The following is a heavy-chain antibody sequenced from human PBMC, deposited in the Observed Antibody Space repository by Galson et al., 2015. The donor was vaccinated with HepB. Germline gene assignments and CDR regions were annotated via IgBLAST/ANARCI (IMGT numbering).Heavy chain of an antibody. J-gene: IGHJ4*02. CDR3: ARITGTSPFDY. CDR1: GFSLSTSGMC. V-gene: IGHV2-70*11. Sequence: PALVKPTQPLTLTCTFSGFSLSTSGMCVSWIRQPPGKALEWLARIDWDDDKYYSTPLKTRLTISKDTSKNQVVLTMTNMDPVDTATYYCARITGTSPFDYWGQGTLVTVSS. CDR2: IDWDDDK. D-gene: IGHD1/OR15-1a*01.